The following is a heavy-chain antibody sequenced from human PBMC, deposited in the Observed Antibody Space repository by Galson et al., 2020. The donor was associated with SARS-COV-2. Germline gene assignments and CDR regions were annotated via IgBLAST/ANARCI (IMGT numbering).Heavy chain of an antibody. J-gene: IGHJ4*02. V-gene: IGHV3-30*04. CDR1: GFTFSSYA. CDR3: ARSNSGSYWAYFDY. D-gene: IGHD1-26*01. Sequence: GGSLRLSCAASGFTFSSYAMHWVRQAPGKGLEWVAVISYDGSNKYYADSVKGRFTISRDNSKNTLYLQMNSLRAEDTAVYYCARSNSGSYWAYFDYWGQGTLVTVSS. CDR2: ISYDGSNK.